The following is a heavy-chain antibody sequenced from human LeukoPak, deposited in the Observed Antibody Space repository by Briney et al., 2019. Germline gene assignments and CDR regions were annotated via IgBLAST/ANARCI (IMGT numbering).Heavy chain of an antibody. Sequence: ASVKVSCKASGYIFTGYYMHWVRQAPGQGLEWMGWINPKSGGTNYVQKFQGRVTMTRDTSITTAYMEVSRLRSDDTAVYYCARESYGSGSYLYYYYYGMDVWGQGTTVTVSS. D-gene: IGHD3-10*01. CDR2: INPKSGGT. V-gene: IGHV1-2*02. CDR1: GYIFTGYY. J-gene: IGHJ6*02. CDR3: ARESYGSGSYLYYYYYGMDV.